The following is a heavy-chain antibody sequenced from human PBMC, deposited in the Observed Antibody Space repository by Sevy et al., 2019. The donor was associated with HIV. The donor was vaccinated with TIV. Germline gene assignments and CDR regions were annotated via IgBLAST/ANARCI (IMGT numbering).Heavy chain of an antibody. CDR2: IYYTATT. V-gene: IGHV4-39*01. CDR3: ARHGSWSFCFDY. D-gene: IGHD6-13*01. Sequence: SETLSLTCSVSDDSISSSNYFWGWIRQPPGKGLEWIGSIYYTATTYYNPSLKSRFTLSVDTSKKQFFLKLSSVTAADTAVYYCARHGSWSFCFDYWGQGILVTVSS. J-gene: IGHJ4*02. CDR1: DDSISSSNYF.